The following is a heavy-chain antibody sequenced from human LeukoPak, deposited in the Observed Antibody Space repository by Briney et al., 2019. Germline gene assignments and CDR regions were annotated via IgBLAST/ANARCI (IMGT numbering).Heavy chain of an antibody. CDR2: INQGGSVK. J-gene: IGHJ4*02. CDR1: GFTFRSYW. Sequence: AGGSLRLSCAASGFTFRSYWMSWVRQAPGKGLEWVANINQGGSVKYYVDSVKGRFTISRDDAKNSLHVQMNSLRDEDTAVYYCARVGYSGWNLEYWGQGTLVTVSS. CDR3: ARVGYSGWNLEY. V-gene: IGHV3-7*01. D-gene: IGHD5-12*01.